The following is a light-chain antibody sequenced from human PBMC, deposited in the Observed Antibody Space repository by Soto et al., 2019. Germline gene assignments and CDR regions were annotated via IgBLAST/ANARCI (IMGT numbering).Light chain of an antibody. J-gene: IGKJ1*01. CDR2: GAS. Sequence: EIVLTQSPGTLSLSPGERVTLSCRASQSVSSSYLAWYQQKPGQSPRLLIYGASSRATGIPDRFSGSGSGTDFTLTISRLEPEDFAVYYCQQYGYSSWTFGQGTKVEIK. CDR1: QSVSSSY. V-gene: IGKV3-20*01. CDR3: QQYGYSSWT.